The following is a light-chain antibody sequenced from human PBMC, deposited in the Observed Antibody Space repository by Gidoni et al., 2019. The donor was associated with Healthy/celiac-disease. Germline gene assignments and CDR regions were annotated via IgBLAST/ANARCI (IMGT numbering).Light chain of an antibody. Sequence: EIVMTQSPATLSVSPGERATLSCRASQSVSSNLPWYQQKPGQAPRLLIYGASTRATGIPARFSGSGSGTEFTLTISSLPSEDFAVYYCQQYNNWPTFGQGTKLEIK. J-gene: IGKJ2*01. CDR1: QSVSSN. V-gene: IGKV3-15*01. CDR3: QQYNNWPT. CDR2: GAS.